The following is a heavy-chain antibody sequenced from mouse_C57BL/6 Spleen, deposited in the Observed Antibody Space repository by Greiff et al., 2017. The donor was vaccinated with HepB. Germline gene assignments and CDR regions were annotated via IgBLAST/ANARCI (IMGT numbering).Heavy chain of an antibody. CDR1: GFNIKNTY. J-gene: IGHJ1*03. CDR3: ARNDGYPYWYFDV. CDR2: IDPANGNT. Sequence: VQLKESVAELVRPGASVKLSCTASGFNIKNTYMHWVKQRPEQGLEWIGRIDPANGNTKYAPKFQGKATITADTSSNTAYLQLSSLTSEDTAIYYCARNDGYPYWYFDVWGTGTTVTVSS. V-gene: IGHV14-3*01. D-gene: IGHD2-3*01.